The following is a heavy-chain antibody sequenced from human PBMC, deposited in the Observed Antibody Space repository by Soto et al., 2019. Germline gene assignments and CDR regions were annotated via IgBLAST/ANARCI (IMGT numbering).Heavy chain of an antibody. CDR3: ARIWEFSI. D-gene: IGHD1-26*01. Sequence: LEWVSSISSSSSYIYYADSVKGRFTISRDNAKNSLYLQMNSLRAEDTAVYYCARIWEFSIWGQGTMVTVSS. V-gene: IGHV3-21*01. J-gene: IGHJ3*02. CDR2: ISSSSSYI.